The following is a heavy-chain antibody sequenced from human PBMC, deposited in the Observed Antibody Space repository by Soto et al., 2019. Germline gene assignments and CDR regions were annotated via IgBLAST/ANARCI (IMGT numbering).Heavy chain of an antibody. D-gene: IGHD6-19*01. J-gene: IGHJ4*02. CDR2: IYPIDSDT. CDR3: ARHEYSRGQRYFDY. V-gene: IGHV5-51*01. CDR1: GYSLTSYW. Sequence: GESLKISCEASGYSLTSYWIGWVRQMPGKGLEWMGIIYPIDSDTRYSPSFQGQVTISADKSISTAYLQWGSLKASDTAMYYCARHEYSRGQRYFDYWGQGTLVTVSS.